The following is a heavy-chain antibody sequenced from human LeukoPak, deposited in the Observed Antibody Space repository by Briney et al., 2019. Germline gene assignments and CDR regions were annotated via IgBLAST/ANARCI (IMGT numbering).Heavy chain of an antibody. D-gene: IGHD6-13*01. CDR1: GYTFTSYG. CDR3: AREVSSSWYGYYYYYMDV. CDR2: ISAYNGNT. J-gene: IGHJ6*03. V-gene: IGHV1-18*01. Sequence: ASVKVSCKASGYTFTSYGISWVRQAPGQGLEWMGWISAYNGNTNYAQKLQGRVTMTTDTSTSTAYMELRSLRSDDTAVYYCAREVSSSWYGYYYYYMDVWGKGTTVTIPS.